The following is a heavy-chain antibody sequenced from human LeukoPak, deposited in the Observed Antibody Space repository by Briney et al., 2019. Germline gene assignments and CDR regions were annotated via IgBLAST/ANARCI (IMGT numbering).Heavy chain of an antibody. CDR1: GGPISSYY. CDR2: IYYSGST. CDR3: ARGILGRYYFDY. V-gene: IGHV4-59*01. D-gene: IGHD3-3*02. Sequence: SETLSLTCTVSGGPISSYYWSWIRQPPGKGLEWIGYIYYSGSTNYNPSLKSRVTISVDTSKNQFSLKLTSVTAADTAVYYCARGILGRYYFDYWGQGTPVTVSS. J-gene: IGHJ4*02.